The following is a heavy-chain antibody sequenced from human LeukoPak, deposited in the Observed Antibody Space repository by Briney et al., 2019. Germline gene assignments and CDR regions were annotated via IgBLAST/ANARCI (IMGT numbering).Heavy chain of an antibody. V-gene: IGHV4-59*08. CDR2: IYYSGST. CDR3: ARGRFFDI. Sequence: MPSETLSLTCTVSGVSISSYYWSWIRQPPGKGLEWIGYIYYSGSTNYNPSLKSRVTISVDTSKNQFSLKLSSVTAADTAVYYCARGRFFDIWGQGTMVTVSS. D-gene: IGHD3-10*01. CDR1: GVSISSYY. J-gene: IGHJ3*02.